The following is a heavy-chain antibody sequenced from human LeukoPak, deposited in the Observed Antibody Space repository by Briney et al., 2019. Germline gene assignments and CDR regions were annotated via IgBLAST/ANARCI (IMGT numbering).Heavy chain of an antibody. CDR1: GFTFRKYW. Sequence: GGSLRLSCVASGFTFRKYWMSWVRQAPGKGLEWVANIKLDGSEKNYVDSVKGRFTISRDNTKNSLYLQMNSLRVEDTAVFYCARDQYDTWSRRGNFDSWGQGTLVIVSS. D-gene: IGHD3-3*01. J-gene: IGHJ4*02. CDR3: ARDQYDTWSRRGNFDS. CDR2: IKLDGSEK. V-gene: IGHV3-7*03.